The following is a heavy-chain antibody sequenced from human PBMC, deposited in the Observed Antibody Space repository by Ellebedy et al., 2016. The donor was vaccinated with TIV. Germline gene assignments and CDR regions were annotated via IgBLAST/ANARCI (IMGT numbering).Heavy chain of an antibody. CDR2: IYYSGST. CDR3: ARARPSSGYR. Sequence: SETLSLTXTVSGGSISSGDYYWSWIRQHPGKGLEWIGYIYYSGSTYYNPSLKSRVTISVDTSKNQFSLKLTSVTAADTAVYYCARARPSSGYRWGQGTLVTVSS. D-gene: IGHD3-22*01. CDR1: GGSISSGDYY. V-gene: IGHV4-31*03. J-gene: IGHJ4*02.